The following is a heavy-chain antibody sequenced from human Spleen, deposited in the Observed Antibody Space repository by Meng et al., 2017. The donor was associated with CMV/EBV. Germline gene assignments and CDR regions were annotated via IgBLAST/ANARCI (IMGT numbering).Heavy chain of an antibody. CDR3: ARGAHDYSNYHYYYYGMDV. J-gene: IGHJ6*02. V-gene: IGHV4-34*01. D-gene: IGHD4-11*01. Sequence: SETLSLTCAVYGGSFNDYYWSWIRQPPGKGLEWIGEINHSGSTNYNPSLKSRVTISVDTSKNQFSLKLSSVTAADTAVYYCARGAHDYSNYHYYYYGMDVWGQGTTVTVSS. CDR2: INHSGST. CDR1: GGSFNDYY.